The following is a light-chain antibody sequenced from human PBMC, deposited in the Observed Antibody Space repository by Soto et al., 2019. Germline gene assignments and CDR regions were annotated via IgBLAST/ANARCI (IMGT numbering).Light chain of an antibody. V-gene: IGKV3D-15*01. J-gene: IGKJ5*01. Sequence: EIVMTQSPATLSVSPGERATLSCRASQSVSNNLAWYQQKPGQAPRLLIYLASTRATGVPARFSGSGSGTEFTLTISSLQSEDFAVYYCQQYNNRPPTTFGQGTRLEIK. CDR3: QQYNNRPPTT. CDR2: LAS. CDR1: QSVSNN.